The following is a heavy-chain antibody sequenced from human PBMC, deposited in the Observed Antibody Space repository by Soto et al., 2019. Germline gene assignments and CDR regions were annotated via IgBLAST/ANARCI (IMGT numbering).Heavy chain of an antibody. CDR3: AREIVVVAPNFRKNFDY. Sequence: EVQLVESGGGLVQPGGSLRLSCAASGFTFSSYSMNWVRQAPGKGLEWVSYISSSSSTIYYADSVKGRFTISRDNAKNSLYLKMNSLRAEDTAVYYCAREIVVVAPNFRKNFDYWGQGTLVTVSS. CDR2: ISSSSSTI. D-gene: IGHD2-15*01. J-gene: IGHJ4*02. CDR1: GFTFSSYS. V-gene: IGHV3-48*01.